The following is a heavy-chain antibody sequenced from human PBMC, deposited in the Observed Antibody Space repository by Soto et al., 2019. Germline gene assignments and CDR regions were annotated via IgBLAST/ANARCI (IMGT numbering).Heavy chain of an antibody. CDR1: GGSISGHY. D-gene: IGHD3-22*01. V-gene: IGHV4-59*11. CDR3: ARGLYYYDGSGYSKSFDY. J-gene: IGHJ4*02. Sequence: NPSETLSLTCTVSGGSISGHYWSWIRQPPGKGLEWIGYRYYSGSSSYNPSLKSRVTISVDTSKNQFSLELTSVTAADTAMYYCARGLYYYDGSGYSKSFDYWGQGTLVTVSS. CDR2: RYYSGSS.